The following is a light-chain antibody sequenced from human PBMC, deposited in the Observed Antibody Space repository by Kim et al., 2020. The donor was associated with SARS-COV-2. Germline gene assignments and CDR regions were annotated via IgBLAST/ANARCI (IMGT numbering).Light chain of an antibody. CDR2: GAS. V-gene: IGKV1-17*01. J-gene: IGKJ5*01. CDR1: QDMSDY. Sequence: ASVGDSVTITCRASQDMSDYFDWYQHSPGRAPKLLFYGASNLQCGVPSRFSRSGYGTEFTLTISSVQPEDIATYYCLQHDTSPITFGQGTRLEIK. CDR3: LQHDTSPIT.